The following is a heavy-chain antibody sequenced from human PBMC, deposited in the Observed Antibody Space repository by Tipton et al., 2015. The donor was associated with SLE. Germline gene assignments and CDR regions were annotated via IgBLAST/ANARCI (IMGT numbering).Heavy chain of an antibody. J-gene: IGHJ4*02. CDR1: GGSISTYY. CDR2: ISYSGST. Sequence: GLVKPSETLSLTCTVSGGSISTYYWSWIRQPPGKGLEWIGYISYSGSTDYNPSLKSRVTISVDTSENQFSLRLSSVTAADTAVYYCAKDVTGTHYYFDSWGQGTRVTVSS. V-gene: IGHV4-59*01. CDR3: AKDVTGTHYYFDS. D-gene: IGHD1/OR15-1a*01.